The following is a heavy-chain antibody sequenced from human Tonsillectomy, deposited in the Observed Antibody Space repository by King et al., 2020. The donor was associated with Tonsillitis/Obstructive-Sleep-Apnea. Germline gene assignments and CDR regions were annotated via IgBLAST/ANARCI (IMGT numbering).Heavy chain of an antibody. CDR2: ISYDENYK. CDR1: GFTFSSYA. CDR3: ATEPRGTDDSHKGMDV. J-gene: IGHJ6*02. Sequence: QLVQSGGGVVQPGRSLRLSCAASGFTFSSYAMHWVRQAPGKGLEWVAVISYDENYKYYADSVKSRFTISRDNSKNTLYLQMNSLGAEDTAVYYCATEPRGTDDSHKGMDVWGQGTTVTVSS. D-gene: IGHD3-22*01. V-gene: IGHV3-30*04.